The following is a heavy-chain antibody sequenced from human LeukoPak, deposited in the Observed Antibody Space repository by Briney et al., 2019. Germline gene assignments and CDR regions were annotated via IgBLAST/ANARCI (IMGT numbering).Heavy chain of an antibody. J-gene: IGHJ4*02. CDR3: ARYSSAWSKRWFDY. V-gene: IGHV4-34*01. Sequence: SETLSLTCAVYGGSFSGYYWSWIRQPPGKGLEWIGEINHSGSTNYNPSLKSRVTISLDTSKNQFSLKLSSVTAADTAVYYCARYSSAWSKRWFDYWGQGTLVTVSS. CDR2: INHSGST. D-gene: IGHD6-19*01. CDR1: GGSFSGYY.